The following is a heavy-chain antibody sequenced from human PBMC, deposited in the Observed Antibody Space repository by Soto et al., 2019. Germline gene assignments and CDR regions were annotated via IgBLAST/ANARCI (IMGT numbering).Heavy chain of an antibody. CDR3: ARGYCSGGSCPYYYYYYMDV. CDR2: ISSSSSYI. J-gene: IGHJ6*03. D-gene: IGHD2-15*01. Sequence: GGSLRLSCAASGFTFSSYSVNWVRQAPGKGLEWVSSISSSSSYIYYADSVKGRFTISRDNAKNSLYLQMNSLRAEDTAVYYCARGYCSGGSCPYYYYYYMDVWGKGTTVTVSS. CDR1: GFTFSSYS. V-gene: IGHV3-21*01.